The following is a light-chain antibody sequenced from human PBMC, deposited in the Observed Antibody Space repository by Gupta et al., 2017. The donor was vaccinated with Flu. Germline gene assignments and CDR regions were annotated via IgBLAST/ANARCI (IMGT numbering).Light chain of an antibody. CDR3: QQRDSSPYI. CDR2: GAS. V-gene: IGKV1-39*01. Sequence: DIQMTQSPSSLSASVGDRVTITCRASQTISNYLNWYQHKPGKAPQLLIYGASSLQSGVPSRFSGSESGTDFTLTITKLQPEDFAIYFCQQRDSSPYIFGQGTKMDIK. J-gene: IGKJ2*01. CDR1: QTISNY.